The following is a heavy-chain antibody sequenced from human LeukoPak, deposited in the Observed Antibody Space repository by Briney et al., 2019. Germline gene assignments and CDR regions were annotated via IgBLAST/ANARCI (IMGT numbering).Heavy chain of an antibody. D-gene: IGHD3-10*01. J-gene: IGHJ4*02. V-gene: IGHV4-34*01. CDR1: GGSFSGYY. CDR3: AREGKYYGSGSYYFPSPSDY. CDR2: INHSGTT. Sequence: SETLSLTCAVYGGSFSGYYWSWIRQPPGKGLEWIGEINHSGTTNYNPSLKSRVTISVDTSNIQFSLKLSSVTAADTAVYYCAREGKYYGSGSYYFPSPSDYWGQGTLVTVSS.